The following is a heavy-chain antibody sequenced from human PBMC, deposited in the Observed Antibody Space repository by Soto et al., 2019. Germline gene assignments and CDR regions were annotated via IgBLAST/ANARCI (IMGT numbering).Heavy chain of an antibody. CDR2: IFYSGST. V-gene: IGHV4-61*01. D-gene: IGHD3-22*01. Sequence: QVQLQESGPGLVKPSETLSLTCTVSGGSVSSGNYYWSWIRQPPGKGLEWIGYIFYSGSTYYNPSLKGRVTISVDTSKNQFSLKLSSMTAADTAVYYCARYDSSGGRAFDIWGQGTMVTVSS. J-gene: IGHJ3*02. CDR3: ARYDSSGGRAFDI. CDR1: GGSVSSGNYY.